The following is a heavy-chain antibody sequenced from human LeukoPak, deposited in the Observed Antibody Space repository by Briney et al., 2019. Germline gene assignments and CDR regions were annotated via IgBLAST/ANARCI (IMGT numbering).Heavy chain of an antibody. Sequence: PGGSLRLSCAASEFTFSSYGMHWVRQAPGKGLEGVAFIRYDGSNKYYADSVKGRFTISRDNSKNTLYLQMNSLRAEDTAVYYCAKDSWEVGATSEIDYWGQGTLVTVSS. CDR2: IRYDGSNK. CDR1: EFTFSSYG. V-gene: IGHV3-30*02. D-gene: IGHD1-26*01. CDR3: AKDSWEVGATSEIDY. J-gene: IGHJ4*02.